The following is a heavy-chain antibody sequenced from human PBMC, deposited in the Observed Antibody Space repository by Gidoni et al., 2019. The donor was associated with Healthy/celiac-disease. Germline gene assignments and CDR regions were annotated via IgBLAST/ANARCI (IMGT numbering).Heavy chain of an antibody. CDR3: ARASNYDYVWGSYRLNWFDP. Sequence: QVQLVQSGAEVKKPGSSVKVSCKASGGTFSSYAISWVRQAPGQGLEWMGGIIPIFGTANYAQKFQGRVTITADESTSTAYMELSSLRSEDTAVYYCARASNYDYVWGSYRLNWFDPWGQGTLVTVSS. J-gene: IGHJ5*02. CDR1: GGTFSSYA. D-gene: IGHD3-16*02. CDR2: IIPIFGTA. V-gene: IGHV1-69*01.